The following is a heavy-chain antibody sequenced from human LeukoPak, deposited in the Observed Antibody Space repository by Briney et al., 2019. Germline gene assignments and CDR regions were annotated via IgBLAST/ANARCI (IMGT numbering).Heavy chain of an antibody. D-gene: IGHD5-24*01. CDR1: GYTFTSYY. CDR3: ARPPERCPYAFDI. Sequence: GASVKVSCKASGYTFTSYYMHWVRQALGQGLEWMGIIDPSGGSTSYAQKFQGRVTMTRDMSTSTVYMELSSLRSEDTAVYYCARPPERCPYAFDIWGQGTMVTVSS. CDR2: IDPSGGST. V-gene: IGHV1-46*01. J-gene: IGHJ3*02.